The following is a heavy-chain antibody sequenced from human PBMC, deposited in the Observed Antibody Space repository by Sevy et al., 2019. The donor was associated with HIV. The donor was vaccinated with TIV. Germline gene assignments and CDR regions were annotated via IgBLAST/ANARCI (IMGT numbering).Heavy chain of an antibody. CDR1: GFTFSYYT. Sequence: GGYLRLSCAASGFTFSYYTMNWVRQAPGKGLEWVSSISSGSSYIFYADSMKGRFTVSRDNTKNSLFLQMNSLRDEHTALYYCARSIHYYDNSGYDSWGRGTLVTVSS. D-gene: IGHD3-22*01. CDR3: ARSIHYYDNSGYDS. CDR2: ISSGSSYI. V-gene: IGHV3-21*03. J-gene: IGHJ4*02.